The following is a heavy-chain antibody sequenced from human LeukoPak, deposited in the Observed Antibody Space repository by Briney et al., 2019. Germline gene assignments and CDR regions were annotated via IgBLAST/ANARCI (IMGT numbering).Heavy chain of an antibody. Sequence: ASVKVSCEASGYTFTGYYMHWVRQAPGQGLEWMGRINPNSGGTNYAQKFQGRVTMTRDTSISTAYMELSRLRSDDTAVYYCARNEGKYYYDSSGYYQNWFDPWGQGTLVTVSS. J-gene: IGHJ5*02. D-gene: IGHD3-22*01. CDR1: GYTFTGYY. V-gene: IGHV1-2*06. CDR3: ARNEGKYYYDSSGYYQNWFDP. CDR2: INPNSGGT.